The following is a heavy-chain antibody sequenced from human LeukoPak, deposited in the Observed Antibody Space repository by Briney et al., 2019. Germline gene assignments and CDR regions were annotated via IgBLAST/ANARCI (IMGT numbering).Heavy chain of an antibody. V-gene: IGHV3-30*18. D-gene: IGHD6-19*01. CDR2: ISYDGSNK. CDR3: AKDTDRLDLAVAGPDY. Sequence: PGGSLRLSCAASGFSFSSYGMHWVRQAPGKGLEWVAVISYDGSNKYYADSVKGRFTISRDNSKNTLYLQMNSLRAEDTAVYYCAKDTDRLDLAVAGPDYWGQGTLVTVSS. CDR1: GFSFSSYG. J-gene: IGHJ4*02.